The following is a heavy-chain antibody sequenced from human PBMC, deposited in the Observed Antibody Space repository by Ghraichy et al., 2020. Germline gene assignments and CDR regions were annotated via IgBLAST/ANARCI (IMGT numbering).Heavy chain of an antibody. CDR1: GFTFSSYG. D-gene: IGHD3-3*01. V-gene: IGHV3-48*02. Sequence: GGSLRLSCAASGFTFSSYGMNWVRQAPGKGLEWVSYISSSSSTIYYPDSVRGRFTISRDNAKNSLYLQMNSLRDDDTAVYYCARGSGYGHYFDYWGQGTLGTVSS. CDR3: ARGSGYGHYFDY. CDR2: ISSSSSTI. J-gene: IGHJ4*02.